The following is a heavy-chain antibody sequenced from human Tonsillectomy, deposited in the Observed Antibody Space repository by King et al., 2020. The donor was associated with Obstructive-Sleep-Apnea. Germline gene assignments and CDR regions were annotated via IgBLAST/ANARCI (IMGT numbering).Heavy chain of an antibody. D-gene: IGHD3-10*01. CDR1: GYTFTNQW. Sequence: VQLVESGAEVRKPGESLKISCKASGYTFTNQWIAWVRQMPGKGLEWMGIIYPGDSDTRHNPSIQGQVTITTDKSINTAYLQWSSLKASDTAMYYCASSPMGRYNFDYWGQGTLVTVSS. CDR2: IYPGDSDT. CDR3: ASSPMGRYNFDY. J-gene: IGHJ4*02. V-gene: IGHV5-51*01.